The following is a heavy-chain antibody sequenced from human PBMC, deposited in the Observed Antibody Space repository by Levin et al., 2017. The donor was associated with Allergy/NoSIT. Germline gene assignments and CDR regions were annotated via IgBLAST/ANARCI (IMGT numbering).Heavy chain of an antibody. CDR3: AKLIYKDPFDL. CDR1: GFIFAGYT. CDR2: ISKSGDRT. J-gene: IGHJ2*01. Sequence: GGSLRLSCAASGFIFAGYTMTWVRQTPGKGLEWVSGISKSGDRTYYADSVKGRFTISRDNSKNTLYLQMNSLRAEDTAIYYCAKLIYKDPFDLWGRGTLVTVSS. V-gene: IGHV3-23*01. D-gene: IGHD1-1*01.